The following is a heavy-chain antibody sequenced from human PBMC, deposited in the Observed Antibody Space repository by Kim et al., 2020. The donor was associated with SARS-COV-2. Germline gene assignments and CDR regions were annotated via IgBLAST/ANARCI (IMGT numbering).Heavy chain of an antibody. D-gene: IGHD5-18*01. V-gene: IGHV4-31*02. J-gene: IGHJ6*02. CDR3: ARGRGYSYGYDYYYYGMDV. Sequence: SRVTISVDTSKNQFSLKLSSVTAADTAVYYCARGRGYSYGYDYYYYGMDVWGQGTTVTVSS.